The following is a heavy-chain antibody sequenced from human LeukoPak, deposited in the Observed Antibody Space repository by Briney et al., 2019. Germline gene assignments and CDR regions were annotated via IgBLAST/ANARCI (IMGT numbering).Heavy chain of an antibody. J-gene: IGHJ4*02. CDR3: ASARDFGWEGIWN. V-gene: IGHV4-59*08. D-gene: IGHD6-19*01. CDR2: MYYSGSA. Sequence: PSETLSLTCTVSGDPMSRYYWSWIRQPPGKGLEWIGSMYYSGSANYNPSLKSRVTISVDTSKNQFSLKLSSVTAADTAVYYCASARDFGWEGIWNWGQGTLVTVSS. CDR1: GDPMSRYY.